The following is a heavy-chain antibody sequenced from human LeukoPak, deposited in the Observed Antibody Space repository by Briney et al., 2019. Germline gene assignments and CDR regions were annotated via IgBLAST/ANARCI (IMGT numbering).Heavy chain of an antibody. D-gene: IGHD6-13*01. CDR1: GFTFSSYA. CDR3: AKDRATYSSTWTNFDY. Sequence: GGSLRLSCAASGFTFSSYAMSWVRQAPGKGLEWVSGISGSGGSTDYADYVKGRFTISRDNSKNTLYLQMSSLRAEDTAVYYCAKDRATYSSTWTNFDYWGQGTLVTVSS. J-gene: IGHJ4*02. V-gene: IGHV3-23*01. CDR2: ISGSGGST.